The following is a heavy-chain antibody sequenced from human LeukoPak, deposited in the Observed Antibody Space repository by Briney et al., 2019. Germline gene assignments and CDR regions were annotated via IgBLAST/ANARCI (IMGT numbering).Heavy chain of an antibody. J-gene: IGHJ4*02. CDR1: EFTFSSFA. V-gene: IGHV3-23*01. CDR2: IGGSGGTI. D-gene: IGHD2-2*01. Sequence: GGSLRLSCAASEFTFSSFAMSWVRQAPGKGLECVSVIGGSGGTISYADSVRGRFTISRDNSKNMVFLQINSLRAEDTAVYYCAKCRGTTCLLFDSWGQGTLVIVSS. CDR3: AKCRGTTCLLFDS.